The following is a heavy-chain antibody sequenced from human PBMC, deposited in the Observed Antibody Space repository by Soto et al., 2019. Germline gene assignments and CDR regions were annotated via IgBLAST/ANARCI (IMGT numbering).Heavy chain of an antibody. J-gene: IGHJ6*02. CDR1: GGSISSGDYY. CDR3: ARVISSGDFWSEYYYYGMDV. D-gene: IGHD3-3*01. CDR2: IYYSGST. V-gene: IGHV4-30-4*01. Sequence: SSETLSLTCTVSGGSISSGDYYWSWIRQPPGKGLEWIGYIYYSGSTYYNPSLKSRVTISVDTSKNQFSLKLSSVTAADTAVYYCARVISSGDFWSEYYYYGMDVWGQGTTVTVSS.